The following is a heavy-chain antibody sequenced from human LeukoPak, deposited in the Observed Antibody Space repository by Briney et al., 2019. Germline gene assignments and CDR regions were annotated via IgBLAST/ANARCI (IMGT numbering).Heavy chain of an antibody. CDR2: INHSGST. Sequence: SETLSLICAVYGGSFSGYYWSWIRQPPGKGLEWIGEINHSGSTNYNPSLKSRVTISVDTSKNQFSLKLSSVTAADTAVYYCARASMGGYFDYWGQGTLVTVSS. V-gene: IGHV4-34*01. J-gene: IGHJ4*02. CDR1: GGSFSGYY. D-gene: IGHD3-16*01. CDR3: ARASMGGYFDY.